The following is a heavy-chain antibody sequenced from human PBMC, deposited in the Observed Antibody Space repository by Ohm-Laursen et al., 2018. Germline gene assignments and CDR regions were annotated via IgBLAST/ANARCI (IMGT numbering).Heavy chain of an antibody. CDR3: AKGAGLKYYYYGMDV. V-gene: IGHV3-30*18. J-gene: IGHJ6*02. D-gene: IGHD3/OR15-3a*01. CDR2: ISYDGSNK. Sequence: SLRLSCSASGFTFSSYGMHWVRQAPGKGLEWVAVISYDGSNKYYADSVKGRFTISRDNAKNSLYLQMNSLRAEDTALYYCAKGAGLKYYYYGMDVWGQGTTVTVSS. CDR1: GFTFSSYG.